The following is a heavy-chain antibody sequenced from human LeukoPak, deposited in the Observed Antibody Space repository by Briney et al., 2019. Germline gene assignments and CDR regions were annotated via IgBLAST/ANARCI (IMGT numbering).Heavy chain of an antibody. V-gene: IGHV3-48*02. D-gene: IGHD3-10*01. J-gene: IGHJ3*02. Sequence: PGGSLRLSCAASGFTFSSYSMNWARQAPGKGLEWISYISGSGSVSYYEDSVKGRFTISRDNAKNSLYLQMNSLRDEDTALYYCARDGGFGFLAAFDIWGQGTMVTVFS. CDR1: GFTFSSYS. CDR3: ARDGGFGFLAAFDI. CDR2: ISGSGSVS.